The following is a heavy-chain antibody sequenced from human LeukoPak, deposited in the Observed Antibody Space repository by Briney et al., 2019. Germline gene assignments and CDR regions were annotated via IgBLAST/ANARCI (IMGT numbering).Heavy chain of an antibody. CDR2: ISSSGGST. V-gene: IGHV3-23*01. Sequence: GGSLRLSCAASGFTFSSYAMSWVRQAPGKGLEWVSAISSSGGSTYYADSVKGRFTISRDKSKNTLYVQMNSLRAEDTAVYYCAKDVSKGYGGNFFDYWGQGTLVTVSS. J-gene: IGHJ4*02. CDR3: AKDVSKGYGGNFFDY. D-gene: IGHD4-23*01. CDR1: GFTFSSYA.